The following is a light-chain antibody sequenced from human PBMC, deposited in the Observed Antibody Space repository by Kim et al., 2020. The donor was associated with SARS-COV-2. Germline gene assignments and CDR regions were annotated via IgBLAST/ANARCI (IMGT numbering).Light chain of an antibody. CDR3: QAWDSSTVV. CDR1: KLGDKY. Sequence: SHELTQPPSVSVSPGQTASITCSGDKLGDKYACWYQQKPGQSPVLVIYQDSKRPSGIPERFSGYNSGNTATLTISGTQAMDEADYYCQAWDSSTVVFGGGTKLTVL. CDR2: QDS. J-gene: IGLJ2*01. V-gene: IGLV3-1*01.